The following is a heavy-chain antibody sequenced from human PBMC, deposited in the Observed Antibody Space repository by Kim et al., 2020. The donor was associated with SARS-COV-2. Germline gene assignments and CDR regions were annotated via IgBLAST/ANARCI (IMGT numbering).Heavy chain of an antibody. CDR1: GFTFSDYY. Sequence: GGSLRLSCAASGFTFSDYYMSWIRQAPGKGLEWVSYISSSSSYTNYADSVKGRFTISRDNAKNSLYLQMNSLRAEDTAVYYCASGGIGAGHKYYYYGMDVWGQGTTVTVSS. J-gene: IGHJ6*02. V-gene: IGHV3-11*06. CDR2: ISSSSSYT. CDR3: ASGGIGAGHKYYYYGMDV. D-gene: IGHD2-21*01.